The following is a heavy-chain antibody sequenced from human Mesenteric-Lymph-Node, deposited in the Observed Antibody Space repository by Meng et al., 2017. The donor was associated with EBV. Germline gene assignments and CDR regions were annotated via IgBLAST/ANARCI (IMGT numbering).Heavy chain of an antibody. CDR3: ARVLLRGVILL. Sequence: HLPLQESGPGLVQPSETLSLTCTFAGGSSSSSSYYWGWIRQPPGQGLEWIGSFYYSGSTYYNPSLKSRVTISEHTSKNQFSLKLSSVTAADTAVYYCARVLLRGVILLWGQGTLVTVSS. CDR2: FYYSGST. D-gene: IGHD3-10*01. J-gene: IGHJ4*02. V-gene: IGHV4-39*07. CDR1: GGSSSSSSYY.